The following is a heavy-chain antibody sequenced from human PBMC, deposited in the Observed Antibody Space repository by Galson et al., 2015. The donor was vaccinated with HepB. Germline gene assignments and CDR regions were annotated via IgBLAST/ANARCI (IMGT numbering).Heavy chain of an antibody. V-gene: IGHV5-10-1*01. D-gene: IGHD6-13*01. CDR2: TDPSDSYT. CDR1: GYSFTSYW. CDR3: ARHAPGYSSSLAAFDI. J-gene: IGHJ3*02. Sequence: QSGAEVKKPGESLRISCKGSGYSFTSYWISWVRQMPGKGLEWMGRTDPSDSYTNYNPSFQGHVTISADKSISTAYLQWSSLKASDTAMYYCARHAPGYSSSLAAFDIWGQGTMVTVSS.